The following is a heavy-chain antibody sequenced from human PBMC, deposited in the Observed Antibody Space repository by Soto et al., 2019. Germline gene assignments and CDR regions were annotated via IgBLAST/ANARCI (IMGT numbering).Heavy chain of an antibody. CDR3: ARDSAPPEGYYGSGSYWPYFYY. CDR2: INPDNGNT. D-gene: IGHD3-10*01. V-gene: IGHV1-18*01. CDR1: GYTFTRSW. Sequence: ASVKVSCKASGYTFTRSWISWVRQAPGQGLEWLGWINPDNGNTNYAQHLQGRVSLTTDTSTSTAYMDLRSLRSDDTAVYYCARDSAPPEGYYGSGSYWPYFYYWGQGTLVTVSS. J-gene: IGHJ4*02.